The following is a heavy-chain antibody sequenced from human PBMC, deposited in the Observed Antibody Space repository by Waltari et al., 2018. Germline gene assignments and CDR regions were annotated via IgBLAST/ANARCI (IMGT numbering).Heavy chain of an antibody. CDR3: TGNDSMRDY. CDR2: ISSNGNYI. J-gene: IGHJ4*02. D-gene: IGHD2-21*01. CDR1: GFTFSLYT. Sequence: EVHLVESGGGLVKPGGSLRLSCAASGFTFSLYTMTWVRQAPGKWLEWGTCISSNGNYINYADSVKGRFTISRDNAENSLYLQVKALRVEDTAVYYCTGNDSMRDYWGQGTLVTVSS. V-gene: IGHV3-21*05.